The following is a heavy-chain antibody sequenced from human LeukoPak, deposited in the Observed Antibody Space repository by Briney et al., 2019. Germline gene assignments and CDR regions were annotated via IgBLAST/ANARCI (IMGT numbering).Heavy chain of an antibody. V-gene: IGHV3-9*01. CDR1: GFTFDDYA. CDR2: ISWNSGNI. J-gene: IGHJ5*02. D-gene: IGHD3-10*01. Sequence: GGSLRLSCAAPGFTFDDYAMHWVRQAPGKGLEWVSGISWNSGNIGYADSVKGRFTISRDNAKKSLYLQMNSLRAEDTALYYCAKDGRYASGLGNWFDPWGQGTLVTVSS. CDR3: AKDGRYASGLGNWFDP.